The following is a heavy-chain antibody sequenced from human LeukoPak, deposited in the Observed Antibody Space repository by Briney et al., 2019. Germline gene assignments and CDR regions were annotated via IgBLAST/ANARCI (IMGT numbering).Heavy chain of an antibody. CDR3: ARVEIAVAPPDY. D-gene: IGHD6-19*01. V-gene: IGHV3-11*01. CDR1: GFTFSDYY. Sequence: GSLRLSCAASGFTFSDYYMSWIRQAPGKGLEWVSYISSSGNTIYYADSVKGRFTISRDNAKNSLYLQMNSLRAEDTAVYYCARVEIAVAPPDYWGQGTLVTVSS. J-gene: IGHJ4*02. CDR2: ISSSGNTI.